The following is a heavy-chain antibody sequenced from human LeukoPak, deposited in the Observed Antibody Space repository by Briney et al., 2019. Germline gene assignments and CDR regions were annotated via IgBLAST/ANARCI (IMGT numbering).Heavy chain of an antibody. CDR3: ARGRRIAAAGTVDY. V-gene: IGHV4-39*07. CDR2: IYYSGST. D-gene: IGHD6-13*01. CDR1: GGSISSSSYY. Sequence: SETLSLTCTVSGGSISSSSYYWGWIRQPPGKGLEWIGSIYYSGSTYYNPSLKSRVTISVDTSKNQFSLKLSSVTAADTAVYYCARGRRIAAAGTVDYWGQGTLVTVSS. J-gene: IGHJ4*02.